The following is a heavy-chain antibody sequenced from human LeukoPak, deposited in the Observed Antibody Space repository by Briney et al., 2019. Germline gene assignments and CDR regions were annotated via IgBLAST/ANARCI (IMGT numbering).Heavy chain of an antibody. V-gene: IGHV3-74*01. CDR1: GFTFSSYW. CDR2: INPDGTST. D-gene: IGHD6-19*01. J-gene: IGHJ4*02. Sequence: GGALRLSCAASGFTFSSYWMHWVRQVPGKELVWVSHINPDGTSTSYACSVKGRFTISRDNAKNTLYLQMNSLRDEDTAVYYCARATQWKSHLDSWGQGTLVTVSS. CDR3: ARATQWKSHLDS.